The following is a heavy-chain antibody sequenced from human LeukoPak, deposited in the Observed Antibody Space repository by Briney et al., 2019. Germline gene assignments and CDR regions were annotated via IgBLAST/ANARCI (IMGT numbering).Heavy chain of an antibody. CDR2: IYSGGST. D-gene: IGHD1-26*01. CDR1: GFTVSSNY. J-gene: IGHJ4*02. CDR3: ARVGSGSYLDY. Sequence: GGSLRLSCAASGFTVSSNYMSWVRQAPGKGLEWVSVIYSGGSTYYADSVKGRFTISRDNSKNTLYLQMNSLRAEDTAVYYCARVGSGSYLDYWGQGTLVTVSS. V-gene: IGHV3-66*02.